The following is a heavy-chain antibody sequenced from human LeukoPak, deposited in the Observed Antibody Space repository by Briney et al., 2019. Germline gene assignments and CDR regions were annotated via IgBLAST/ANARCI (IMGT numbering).Heavy chain of an antibody. V-gene: IGHV3-11*01. D-gene: IGHD3-10*01. CDR2: ISSSGSTI. J-gene: IGHJ4*02. CDR3: AREGHYYYGSGSYLGYFDY. CDR1: GFTFSDYY. Sequence: GGSLRLSCAASGFTFSDYYMSWIRQAPGKGLEWVSYISSSGSTIYYADSAKGRFTISRDNAKNSLYLQMNSLRAEDTAVYYCAREGHYYYGSGSYLGYFDYWGQGILVTVSS.